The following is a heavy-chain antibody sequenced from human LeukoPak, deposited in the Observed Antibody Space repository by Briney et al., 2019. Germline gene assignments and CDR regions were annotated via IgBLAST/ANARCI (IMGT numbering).Heavy chain of an antibody. D-gene: IGHD5-18*01. CDR3: ARGIQLWFDAFDI. CDR2: IYYSGST. V-gene: IGHV4-59*08. CDR1: GGSISSYY. J-gene: IGHJ3*02. Sequence: SETLSLTCTVSGGSISSYYWSWIRQPPGKGLEWIGYIYYSGSTNYNPSLKSRVTISVDTSKNQFSLKLSSVTAADTAVYYCARGIQLWFDAFDIWGQGTMATVSS.